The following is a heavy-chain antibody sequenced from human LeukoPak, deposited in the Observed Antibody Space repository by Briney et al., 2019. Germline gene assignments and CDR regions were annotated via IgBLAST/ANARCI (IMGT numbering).Heavy chain of an antibody. CDR3: ARTVPYSGSYGGDY. D-gene: IGHD1-26*01. Sequence: PGGSLRLSCAASGFTFSSYSMSWVRQAPGKGLEWVSYISSSSSTIYYADSVKGRFTISRDNAKNSLYLQMNSLRAEDTAVYYCARTVPYSGSYGGDYWGQGTLVTVSS. CDR1: GFTFSSYS. V-gene: IGHV3-48*04. CDR2: ISSSSSTI. J-gene: IGHJ4*02.